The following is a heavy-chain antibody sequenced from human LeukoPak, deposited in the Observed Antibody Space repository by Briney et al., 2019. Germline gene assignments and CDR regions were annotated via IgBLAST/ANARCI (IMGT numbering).Heavy chain of an antibody. D-gene: IGHD6-13*01. J-gene: IGHJ6*02. CDR1: GGSISGSY. CDR3: ARDSRGSTYGMDV. Sequence: SETLSLTCTVSGGSISGSYWSWIRQPPGKGLEWVGYFCYSGSTNFANYNPSLKSRVTISVDTSKNQFSLNLTSVAAADTAVYYCARDSRGSTYGMDVWGQGTTVTVSS. V-gene: IGHV4-59*01. CDR2: FCYSGSTNFA.